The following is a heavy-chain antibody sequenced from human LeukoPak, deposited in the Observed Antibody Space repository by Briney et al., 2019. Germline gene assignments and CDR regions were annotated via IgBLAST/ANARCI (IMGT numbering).Heavy chain of an antibody. D-gene: IGHD3-22*01. CDR2: IYHSGTA. J-gene: IGHJ4*02. CDR3: QSYSDNSASRALDY. V-gene: IGHV4-4*02. CDR1: GGSISSSNW. Sequence: SETLSLTCAVSGGSISSSNWWSWVRQPPGKGLEWIGEIYHSGTANYNPSLKSRVTISVDKSKNQFSLKLSSVTAADTAVYYCQSYSDNSASRALDYWGQGTPVTVYS.